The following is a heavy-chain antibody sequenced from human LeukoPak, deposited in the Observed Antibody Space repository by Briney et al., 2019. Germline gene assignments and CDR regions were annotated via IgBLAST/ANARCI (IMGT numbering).Heavy chain of an antibody. D-gene: IGHD3-10*01. CDR3: ARANVLLWFGEFDY. V-gene: IGHV1-18*04. Sequence: ASVKVSCKASGYTFTSYGISWVRQAPGQGLEWMGWISAYNGNTNYAQKLQGRVTMTTDTSTSTAHMELRSLRSDDTAVYYCARANVLLWFGEFDYWGQGTLVTVSS. J-gene: IGHJ4*02. CDR1: GYTFTSYG. CDR2: ISAYNGNT.